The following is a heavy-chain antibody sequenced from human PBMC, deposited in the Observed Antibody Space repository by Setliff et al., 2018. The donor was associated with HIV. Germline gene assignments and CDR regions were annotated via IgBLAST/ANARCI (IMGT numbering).Heavy chain of an antibody. D-gene: IGHD4-17*01. V-gene: IGHV1-69-2*01. J-gene: IGHJ4*02. CDR1: GYTFTDYY. Sequence: WASVKVSCKAFGYTFTDYYIHWVQQAPGKGLEWVGRVDPEAYETVYAEKFQGRVTISADKSTHTTYMQLRSLRSEDTAVYYCATGLLTTVVTGGDSWGQGTLVTVSS. CDR3: ATGLLTTVVTGGDS. CDR2: VDPEAYET.